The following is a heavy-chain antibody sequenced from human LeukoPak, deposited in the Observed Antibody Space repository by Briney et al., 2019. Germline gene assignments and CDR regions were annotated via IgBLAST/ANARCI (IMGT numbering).Heavy chain of an antibody. CDR2: MNPNSGNT. Sequence: ASVKVSCKASGYAFTSYDINWVRQATGQGLEWMGWMNPNSGNTGYAQKFQGRVTITRNTSISTAYMELSSLRSEDTAVYYCARTSRYFDWLSTYCYYYYMDVWGKGTTVTVSS. J-gene: IGHJ6*03. CDR3: ARTSRYFDWLSTYCYYYYMDV. CDR1: GYAFTSYD. V-gene: IGHV1-8*03. D-gene: IGHD3-9*01.